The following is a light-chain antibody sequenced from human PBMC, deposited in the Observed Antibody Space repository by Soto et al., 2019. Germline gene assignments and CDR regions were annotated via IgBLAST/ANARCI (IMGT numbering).Light chain of an antibody. CDR2: AAS. J-gene: IGKJ5*01. CDR3: QQLNSYPPL. Sequence: DIQMTQSPSSLSASVGDRVTITCRASQSISSYLNWYQQKPGKAPKLLIYAASSLQSGVPSRFSGSGSGTDFTLTISSLQPEDFATYYCQQLNSYPPLFGQGTRLEIK. CDR1: QSISSY. V-gene: IGKV1-39*01.